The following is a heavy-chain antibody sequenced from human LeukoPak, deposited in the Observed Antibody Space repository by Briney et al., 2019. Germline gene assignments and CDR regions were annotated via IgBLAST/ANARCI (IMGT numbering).Heavy chain of an antibody. D-gene: IGHD4-17*01. V-gene: IGHV1-2*06. CDR2: INPNSGGT. Sequence: ASVKVSCKASGYTFTGYYMHWVRQAPGQGLEWMGRINPNSGGTNYAQKFQGRITMTRDTSISTAYMELSRLRSDDTAVYYCARGTGNYGDYVVYWGQGTLVTVSS. J-gene: IGHJ4*02. CDR1: GYTFTGYY. CDR3: ARGTGNYGDYVVY.